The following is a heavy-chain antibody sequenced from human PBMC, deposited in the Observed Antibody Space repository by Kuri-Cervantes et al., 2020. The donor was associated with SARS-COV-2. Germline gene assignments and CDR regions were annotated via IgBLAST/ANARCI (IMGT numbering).Heavy chain of an antibody. CDR1: GGTFSSYA. J-gene: IGHJ4*02. CDR3: ARRVRGEWLSQYYFDY. Sequence: SVKVSCKASGGTFSSYAISWVRQAPGQGLEWMGGIIPIFGTANYAQKFQGRVTITADKSTSTAYMELSSLRSEDTAAYYCARRVRGEWLSQYYFDYWGQGTLVTVSS. D-gene: IGHD3-3*01. V-gene: IGHV1-69*06. CDR2: IIPIFGTA.